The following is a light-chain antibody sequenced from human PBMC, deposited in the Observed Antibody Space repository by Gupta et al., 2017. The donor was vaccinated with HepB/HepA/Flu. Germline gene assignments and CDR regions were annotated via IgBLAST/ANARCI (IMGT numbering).Light chain of an antibody. V-gene: IGKV4-1*01. Sequence: GERATINCKSSQNVLYSSNNENYLAWYQQKPGQPPKLLIYWSSTRESGVPDRFSGSGSGTDFTLTISSLQAEDVAVYYCQQYYSTPWTFGQGTKVEIK. CDR1: QNVLYSSNNENY. J-gene: IGKJ1*01. CDR3: QQYYSTPWT. CDR2: WSS.